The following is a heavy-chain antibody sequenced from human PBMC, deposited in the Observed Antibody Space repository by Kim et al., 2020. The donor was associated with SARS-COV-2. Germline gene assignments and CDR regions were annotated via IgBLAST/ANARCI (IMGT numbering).Heavy chain of an antibody. D-gene: IGHD3-22*01. J-gene: IGHJ4*02. V-gene: IGHV1-18*01. CDR3: ARDPATYYYDSSGYLGLDY. CDR1: GYTFTSYG. CDR2: ISAYNGNT. Sequence: ASVKVSCKASGYTFTSYGISWVRQAPGQGLEWMGWISAYNGNTNYAQKLQGRVTMTTDTSTSTAYMELRSLRSDDTAVYYCARDPATYYYDSSGYLGLDYWGQGTLVTVSS.